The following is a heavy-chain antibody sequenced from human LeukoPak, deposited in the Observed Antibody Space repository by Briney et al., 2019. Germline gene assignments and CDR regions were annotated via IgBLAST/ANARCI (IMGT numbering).Heavy chain of an antibody. Sequence: GGSLRLSCAASGFNFRSYSMNWIRQAPGKGLEWVSYISSLSGTIYYADSVKGRFIISRDNAKSSLFLQMNSLRAEDTSVYYCVRDQGGAVSYWGQGTLVTVSS. V-gene: IGHV3-48*01. CDR2: ISSLSGTI. CDR1: GFNFRSYS. J-gene: IGHJ4*02. CDR3: VRDQGGAVSY. D-gene: IGHD3-16*01.